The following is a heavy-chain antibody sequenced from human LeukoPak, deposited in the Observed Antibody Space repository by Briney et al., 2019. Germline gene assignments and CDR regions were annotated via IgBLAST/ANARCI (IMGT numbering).Heavy chain of an antibody. J-gene: IGHJ4*02. CDR1: GGSISSYY. CDR3: ARALSSNWNGIRSFEY. D-gene: IGHD1-1*01. CDR2: IYYSGST. Sequence: PSETLSLTCTVSGGSISSYYWSWIRQPPGKGLEWIGYIYYSGSTYYNPSLKSRITISVDTSKNQFSLKLSSVTAADTAVYYCARALSSNWNGIRSFEYWGQGTLVTVSS. V-gene: IGHV4-59*12.